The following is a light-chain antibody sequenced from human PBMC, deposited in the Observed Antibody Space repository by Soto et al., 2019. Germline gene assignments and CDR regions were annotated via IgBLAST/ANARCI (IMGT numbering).Light chain of an antibody. CDR1: QSISSY. V-gene: IGKV1-39*01. CDR2: AAS. Sequence: DIQMTQSPSSLSASVGDRVTITCRASQSISSYLNWYQQKPGKAPKLLIYAASRLQSGVPSRFSCSGSGTDFTLTISSLQPEDFAAYYCQQSYTTPPSFGQGTKLEIK. CDR3: QQSYTTPPS. J-gene: IGKJ2*01.